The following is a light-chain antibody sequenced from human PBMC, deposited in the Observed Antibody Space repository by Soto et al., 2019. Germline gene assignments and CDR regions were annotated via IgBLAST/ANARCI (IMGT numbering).Light chain of an antibody. V-gene: IGKV3-11*01. Sequence: SXSVSNSLAWYQTKPGQPPRLFSYDVSNRATGIPDRFSGSGSGTEFSLTITSLETQDFAVYFCHKRYNWPRVTFGPGTRLENK. CDR1: XSVSNS. J-gene: IGKJ5*01. CDR2: DVS. CDR3: HKRYNWPRVT.